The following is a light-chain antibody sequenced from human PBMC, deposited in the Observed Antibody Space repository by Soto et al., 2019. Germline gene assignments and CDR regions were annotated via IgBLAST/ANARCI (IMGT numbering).Light chain of an antibody. V-gene: IGKV2-28*01. CDR1: QSLLHSSGHNC. CDR3: MQALQSPPT. J-gene: IGKJ4*01. Sequence: DIVMTQSPLYLPVTPGEPASISCRSSQSLLHSSGHNCFDWYLQKPGQSPQLLIHLGSSRASGVPDRFSGSGSGTDFTLRISRVEAEDVGIYYCMQALQSPPTFGGGTRVEIK. CDR2: LGS.